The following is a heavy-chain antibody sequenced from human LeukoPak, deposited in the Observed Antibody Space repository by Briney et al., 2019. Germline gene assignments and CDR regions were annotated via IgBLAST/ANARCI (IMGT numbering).Heavy chain of an antibody. V-gene: IGHV3-30*02. CDR1: GFTFSSYG. D-gene: IGHD3-10*01. CDR3: ARDWGAYYYESGTLSHFDY. J-gene: IGHJ4*02. Sequence: PGGSLRLSCTASGFTFSSYGMHWVRQAPGKGLEWVAFIRFDESNKYYADSVKGRFTISRDNSKNTLYLQMTSLRAEDTAVYYCARDWGAYYYESGTLSHFDYWGQGTLVTVSS. CDR2: IRFDESNK.